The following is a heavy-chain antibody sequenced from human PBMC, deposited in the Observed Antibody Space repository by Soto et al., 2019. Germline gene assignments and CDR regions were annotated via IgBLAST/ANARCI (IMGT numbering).Heavy chain of an antibody. CDR2: SKHSGST. Sequence: SETLSLTGAVYGGSVSVYYWSWIRQPPWKGLEWIGESKHSGSTNYNPSLKSRLTISVDTSKHQFSLKLSSVTAADTAVYYCARSTSVGYSYTISWFDPWGQGTLVTVSS. V-gene: IGHV4-34*01. CDR3: ARSTSVGYSYTISWFDP. D-gene: IGHD5-18*01. CDR1: GGSVSVYY. J-gene: IGHJ5*02.